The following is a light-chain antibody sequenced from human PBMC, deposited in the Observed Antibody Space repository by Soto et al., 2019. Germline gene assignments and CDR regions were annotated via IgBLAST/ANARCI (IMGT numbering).Light chain of an antibody. Sequence: QSVLTQSSSASASLGSSVKLSCTLSSGHSSYIIAWHQQQPGKAPRYLMNLETRGTYNRGSGVPDRFSGSSSGADRYLTISNLQSEDEADYYCETWDSNTHRWVFGGGTKLTVL. CDR2: LETRGTY. V-gene: IGLV4-60*03. CDR3: ETWDSNTHRWV. CDR1: SGHSSYI. J-gene: IGLJ3*02.